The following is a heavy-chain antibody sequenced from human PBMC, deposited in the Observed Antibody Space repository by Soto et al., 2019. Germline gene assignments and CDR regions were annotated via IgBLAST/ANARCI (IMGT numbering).Heavy chain of an antibody. CDR2: IKSKTDGGTT. CDR3: TTDLVVAATYFDY. V-gene: IGHV3-15*01. J-gene: IGHJ4*02. Sequence: GGSLRLSCAASGFTFSNAWMSWVRQAPGKGLEWVGRIKSKTDGGTTDYAAPVKGRFTISRDDSKNTLYLQMNSLKTEDTAVYYCTTDLVVAATYFDYWGQGTLVTVSS. D-gene: IGHD2-15*01. CDR1: GFTFSNAW.